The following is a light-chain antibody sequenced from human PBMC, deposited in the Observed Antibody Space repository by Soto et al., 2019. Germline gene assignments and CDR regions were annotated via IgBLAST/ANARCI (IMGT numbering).Light chain of an antibody. CDR2: DNS. CDR1: SSNTGAGYD. CDR3: QSYDNSLSAAV. J-gene: IGLJ2*01. Sequence: QSVLTQPPSVSGAPGQRVTISCTGSSSNTGAGYDVNWYQQLPGTAPKLLIYDNSNRPSGVPDRFSGSKSGTSASLAITGLQTEDEADYYCQSYDNSLSAAVFGGGTKLTVL. V-gene: IGLV1-40*01.